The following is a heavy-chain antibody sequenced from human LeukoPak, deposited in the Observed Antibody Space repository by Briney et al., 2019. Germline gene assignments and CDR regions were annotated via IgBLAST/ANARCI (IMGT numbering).Heavy chain of an antibody. Sequence: GGSLRLSCAASGFTFSSYNMNWVRQAPGKGLEWVSYISSSGSTIYYADSVKGRFTISRDNAKNSLYLQMNSLRAEDTAVYYCAKGYCSGGSRCYYMDVWGKGTTVTISS. J-gene: IGHJ6*03. V-gene: IGHV3-48*04. CDR3: AKGYCSGGSRCYYMDV. CDR1: GFTFSSYN. D-gene: IGHD2-15*01. CDR2: ISSSGSTI.